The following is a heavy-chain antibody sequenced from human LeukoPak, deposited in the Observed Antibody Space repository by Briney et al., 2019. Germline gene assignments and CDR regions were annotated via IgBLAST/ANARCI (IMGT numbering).Heavy chain of an antibody. CDR1: GYTLSSYV. Sequence: ASAKVSCKASGYTLSSYVISWVPQAPGERLEWMGWISAYNGNTNYAQKLQGRVTMTTETSTGTAYMEMRSLRSDDTAVYYCAVWRWLHPGGFDYWGQGTLVTVSS. CDR2: ISAYNGNT. CDR3: AVWRWLHPGGFDY. J-gene: IGHJ4*02. D-gene: IGHD5-24*01. V-gene: IGHV1-18*01.